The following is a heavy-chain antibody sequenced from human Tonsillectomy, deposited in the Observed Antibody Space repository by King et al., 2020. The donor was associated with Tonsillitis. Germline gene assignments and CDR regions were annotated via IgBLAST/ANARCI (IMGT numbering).Heavy chain of an antibody. J-gene: IGHJ6*03. CDR1: GGSIRSYY. CDR2: NYYSGCA. CDR3: ARVVEPAAIVKLFGYYYYTDV. D-gene: IGHD2-2*01. Sequence: QLQESGPGLVNPSETLSLTCAVSGGSIRSYYWSWIRQPPGEGLGWIGINYYSGCANSNPSLTIRITISEDRSKNQFSVNLSSVTAADTAVYYCARVVEPAAIVKLFGYYYYTDVWGKGTTVTVSS. V-gene: IGHV4-59*01.